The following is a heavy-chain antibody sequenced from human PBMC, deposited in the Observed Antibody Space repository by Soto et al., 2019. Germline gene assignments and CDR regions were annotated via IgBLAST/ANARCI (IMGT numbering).Heavy chain of an antibody. V-gene: IGHV3-23*01. D-gene: IGHD6-19*01. Sequence: AQPLESGGGLVQPGGSQRLSCAASGFIFSNYAMSWVRQDPGKGLEWVSGISGSGGSTYYADSVKGPFTISRDNSKNTLYLQMSRHRTEDTTVYYCEKDLCYCCSACRSVDYWGQGTLVTVSS. CDR3: EKDLCYCCSACRSVDY. CDR1: GFIFSNYA. CDR2: ISGSGGST. J-gene: IGHJ4*02.